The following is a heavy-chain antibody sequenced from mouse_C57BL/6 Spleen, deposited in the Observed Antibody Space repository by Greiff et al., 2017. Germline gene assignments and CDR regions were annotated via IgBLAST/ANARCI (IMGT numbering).Heavy chain of an antibody. Sequence: EVQGQQPGPELVKPGASVKMSCKASGYTFTDYYMTWVKQSPGKGLEWIGYINPNNGGTSYNEKFKGKATLTVNTSSSTAYMELRSLTSEESAVYYSARCGYYLDYWGQGTTLTVSS. V-gene: IGHV1-22*01. D-gene: IGHD1-2*01. CDR3: ARCGYYLDY. CDR1: GYTFTDYY. J-gene: IGHJ2*01. CDR2: INPNNGGT.